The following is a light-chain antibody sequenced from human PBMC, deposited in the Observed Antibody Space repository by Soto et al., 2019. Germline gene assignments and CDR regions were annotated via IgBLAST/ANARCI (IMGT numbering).Light chain of an antibody. V-gene: IGKV1-39*01. CDR1: QTINTF. CDR2: AAS. CDR3: QQGYTTPWT. Sequence: DIQMTKSPSSLSESVGDIITITCRASQTINTFLHWYQQKPGQAPKVLIYAASNLKSGVPSRFIGIGSRTDFTLTVNSLQPEDFGTYYCQQGYTTPWTFGQGTKVDVK. J-gene: IGKJ1*01.